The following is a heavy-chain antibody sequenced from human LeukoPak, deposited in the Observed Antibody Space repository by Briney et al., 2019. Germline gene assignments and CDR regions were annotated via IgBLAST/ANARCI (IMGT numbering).Heavy chain of an antibody. V-gene: IGHV3-23*01. CDR1: GFTFNNYA. CDR3: ARDKYSGSYYYFDY. CDR2: ISDSGGKT. Sequence: GGSLRLSCTAAGFTFNNYAMSWVRQAPGKGLEWVSHISDSGGKTYYADSVKGRFTISRDNSKNTLYLQMGSLRAEDMAAYYCARDKYSGSYYYFDYWGQGTLVTVSS. D-gene: IGHD1-26*01. J-gene: IGHJ4*02.